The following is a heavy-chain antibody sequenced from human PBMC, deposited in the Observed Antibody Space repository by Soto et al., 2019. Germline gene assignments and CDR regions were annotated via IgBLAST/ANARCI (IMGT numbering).Heavy chain of an antibody. V-gene: IGHV3-64*01. J-gene: IGHJ5*02. CDR1: GFTFSSYA. CDR3: ARDISGSGSYNPPDGWFDP. D-gene: IGHD3-10*01. Sequence: PWGSLRLSCAASGFTFSSYAMHWVRQAPGKGLEYVSAISSNGGSTYYANSVKGRFTISRDNSKNTLYLQMGSLRAEDMAVYYCARDISGSGSYNPPDGWFDPWGQGTLVTVSS. CDR2: ISSNGGST.